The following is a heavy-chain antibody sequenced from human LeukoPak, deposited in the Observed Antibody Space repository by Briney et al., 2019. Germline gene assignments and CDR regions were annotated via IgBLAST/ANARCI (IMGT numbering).Heavy chain of an antibody. J-gene: IGHJ5*02. CDR3: ARASVFTIFDP. CDR1: GGSISSGGYY. D-gene: IGHD1-14*01. Sequence: PSETLSLTCTVSGGSISSGGYYWSWIRQPPGKGLEWIGYIYHSGSTYYNPSLKSRVTISVDRSKNQFSLKLSSVTAADTAVYYCARASVFTIFDPWGQGTLVTVSS. CDR2: IYHSGST. V-gene: IGHV4-30-2*01.